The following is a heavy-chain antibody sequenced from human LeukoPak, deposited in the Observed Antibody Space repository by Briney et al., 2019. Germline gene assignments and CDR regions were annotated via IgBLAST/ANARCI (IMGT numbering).Heavy chain of an antibody. CDR3: ARGGGSYYGNWFDP. CDR2: IYYSGST. Sequence: PSETLSLTCTVSGGSISSSSYYWGWIRQPPGKGLEWIGSIYYSGSTYYNPSLKSRVTISVDTSKNQFSLKLSSVTAADTAVYYCARGGGSYYGNWFDPWGQGTLVTVSS. D-gene: IGHD1-26*01. J-gene: IGHJ5*02. V-gene: IGHV4-39*07. CDR1: GGSISSSSYY.